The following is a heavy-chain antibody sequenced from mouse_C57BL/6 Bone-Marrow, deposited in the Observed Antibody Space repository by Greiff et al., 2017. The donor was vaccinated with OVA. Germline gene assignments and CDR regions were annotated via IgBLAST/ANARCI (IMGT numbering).Heavy chain of an antibody. CDR2: ISNGGGST. Sequence: DVKVEESGGGLVQPGGSLKLSCAASGFTFSDYYMYWVRQTPEKRLEWVAYISNGGGSTYYPDTVKGRFTISRDNAKNTLYLQMSRLKSEDTAMYYCARHYGPYWYFDVWGTGTTVTVSS. CDR1: GFTFSDYY. V-gene: IGHV5-12*01. CDR3: ARHYGPYWYFDV. D-gene: IGHD1-1*02. J-gene: IGHJ1*03.